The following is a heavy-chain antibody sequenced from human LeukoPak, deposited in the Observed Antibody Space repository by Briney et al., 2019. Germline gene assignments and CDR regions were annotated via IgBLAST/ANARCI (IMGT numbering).Heavy chain of an antibody. CDR1: GYTFTSYD. CDR3: ARAVCGGDCHDAFDI. CDR2: INPSGGST. Sequence: GASVKVSCKASGYTFTSYDINWVRQATGQGLEWMGIINPSGGSTSYAQKFQGRVTMTRDMSTSTVYMELSSLRSEDTAVYYCARAVCGGDCHDAFDIWGQGTMVTVSS. D-gene: IGHD2-21*02. J-gene: IGHJ3*02. V-gene: IGHV1-46*01.